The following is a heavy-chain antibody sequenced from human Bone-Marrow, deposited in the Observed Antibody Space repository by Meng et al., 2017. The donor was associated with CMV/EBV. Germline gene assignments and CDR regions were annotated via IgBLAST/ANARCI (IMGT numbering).Heavy chain of an antibody. Sequence: ASVKVSCKASGYTFTGYYMHWVRQAPGQGLEWMGWINPNSGGTNYAQKFQGRVTMTRDTSISTAYMELSSLRSEDTAVYYCARITQTYYYDSSGYENAFDIWGQGTIVTVSS. CDR3: ARITQTYYYDSSGYENAFDI. CDR2: INPNSGGT. V-gene: IGHV1-2*02. D-gene: IGHD3-22*01. J-gene: IGHJ3*02. CDR1: GYTFTGYY.